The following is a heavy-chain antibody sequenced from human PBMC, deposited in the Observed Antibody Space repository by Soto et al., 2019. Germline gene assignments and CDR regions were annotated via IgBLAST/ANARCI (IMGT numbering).Heavy chain of an antibody. CDR1: GFTFSSFA. CDR3: AKVKGIAAGWGMDV. Sequence: QEQLVESGGGVVQPGRSLRLSCVASGFTFSSFAMHWVRQAPGKGLEWVAVMSYDGRNKNYADSVKGRVTISRDNSKNTLYLQMNSLRAEDTAVYYFAKVKGIAAGWGMDVWGQGTAVTVSS. J-gene: IGHJ6*02. V-gene: IGHV3-30*04. D-gene: IGHD6-13*01. CDR2: MSYDGRNK.